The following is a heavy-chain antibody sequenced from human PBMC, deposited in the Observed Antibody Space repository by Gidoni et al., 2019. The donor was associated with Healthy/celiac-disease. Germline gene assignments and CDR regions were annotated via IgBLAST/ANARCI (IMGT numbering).Heavy chain of an antibody. CDR2: IKQDGSEK. Sequence: EVQLVESGGGLVQPGGSLRLSCAASGFTFSSYWMSWVRQAPGKGLEWVANIKQDGSEKYYVDSVKGRFTISRDNAKNSLYLQTNSLRAEDTAVYYCAREAPTGIAAAGLMYYFDYWGQGTLVTVSS. CDR1: GFTFSSYW. D-gene: IGHD6-13*01. V-gene: IGHV3-7*01. J-gene: IGHJ4*02. CDR3: AREAPTGIAAAGLMYYFDY.